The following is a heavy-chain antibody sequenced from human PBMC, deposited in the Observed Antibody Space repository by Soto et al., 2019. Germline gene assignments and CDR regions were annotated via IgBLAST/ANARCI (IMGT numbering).Heavy chain of an antibody. CDR1: GFTFSSYA. Sequence: QVQLVESGGGVVQPGRSLRLSCAASGFTFSSYAMHWVRQAPGKGLEWVAVISYDGSNKYYADFVKGRFTISRDNSKNTLYLQMNSLRAEDTAVYYCARDRRSSFDYWGQGTLVTVSS. D-gene: IGHD1-26*01. J-gene: IGHJ4*02. CDR3: ARDRRSSFDY. CDR2: ISYDGSNK. V-gene: IGHV3-30-3*01.